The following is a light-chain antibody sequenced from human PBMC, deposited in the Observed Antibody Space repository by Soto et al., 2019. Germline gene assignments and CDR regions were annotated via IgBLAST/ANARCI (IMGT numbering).Light chain of an antibody. CDR3: SSYAGSNNYV. Sequence: QAVVTQPPSASGSPGQSVTISCTGTSSDVGTYNYVSWYQQHPGKAPKLMIYEVTKRPSGVPDRFSGSRSGNTASLTVSGLQGEDEADYYCSSYAGSNNYVFGTGTKVTVL. J-gene: IGLJ1*01. V-gene: IGLV2-8*01. CDR1: SSDVGTYNY. CDR2: EVT.